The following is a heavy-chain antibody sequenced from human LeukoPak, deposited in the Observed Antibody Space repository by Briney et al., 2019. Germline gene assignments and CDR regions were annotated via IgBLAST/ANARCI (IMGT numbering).Heavy chain of an antibody. D-gene: IGHD2-2*01. V-gene: IGHV1-8*01. CDR1: RYTFSNYD. CDR2: MSPNSGNT. CDR3: ARENKGSIQYYFDY. J-gene: IGHJ4*02. Sequence: ASVTVSCKASRYTFSNYDINWVRQAPGQGLEWMGWMSPNSGNTGYAQKFQGRVTMTRDTSTSTVYMELGSLRSEDTAVYYCARENKGSIQYYFDYWGQVTLVTVSS.